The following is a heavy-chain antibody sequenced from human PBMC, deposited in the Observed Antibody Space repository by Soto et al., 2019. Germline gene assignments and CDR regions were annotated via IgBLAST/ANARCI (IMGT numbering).Heavy chain of an antibody. CDR1: GYTFTDYA. V-gene: IGHV1-3*04. J-gene: IGHJ4*02. CDR2: ISTGNGNT. D-gene: IGHD2-21*01. Sequence: ASVKVSCKASGYTFTDYAMHWVRQAPGQRLEWMGWISTGNGNTKYSQKFQGRVTITRDTSATTAYMELSSLRSEDAAVYDCAKVPKLCTPDYGGKEPLATVP. CDR3: AKVPKLCTPDY.